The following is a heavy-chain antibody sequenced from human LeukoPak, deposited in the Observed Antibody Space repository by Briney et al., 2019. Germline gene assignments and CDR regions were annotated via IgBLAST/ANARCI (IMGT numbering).Heavy chain of an antibody. CDR3: ARAGPDWRIDY. J-gene: IGHJ4*02. V-gene: IGHV3-74*01. CDR1: GFTFITYW. D-gene: IGHD3-9*01. Sequence: GGSLRLSCAASGFTFITYWMHWVRQAPGKGLVWVSLITGDGSYTNYADSVKGRFTISRDNAKNTLYVQINSLRAEDTAIYYCARAGPDWRIDYWGQGSLVTVSS. CDR2: ITGDGSYT.